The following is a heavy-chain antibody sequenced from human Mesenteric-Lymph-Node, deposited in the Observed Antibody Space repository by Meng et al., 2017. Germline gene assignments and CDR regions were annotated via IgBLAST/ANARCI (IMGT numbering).Heavy chain of an antibody. CDR2: ISNTYRT. Sequence: QEAGLGLVEPSGTLSLACGVSGDSIDNSKGWAWLRQSPGRGLEWIGEISNTYRTVYNPSLKRRLRISMDKSKNQFSLTLYSVTAADTAIYYCARERGREVGLFDFWGRGALVTVSS. D-gene: IGHD3-10*01. J-gene: IGHJ1*01. CDR3: ARERGREVGLFDF. V-gene: IGHV4-4*02. CDR1: GDSIDNSKG.